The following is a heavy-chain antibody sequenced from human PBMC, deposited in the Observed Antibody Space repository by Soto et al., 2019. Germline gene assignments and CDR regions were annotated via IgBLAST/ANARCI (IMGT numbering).Heavy chain of an antibody. CDR3: AKTANGWFSAFDI. Sequence: GGSLRLSCAASGFTFSSYAMSWVRQAPGKGLEWISAISGSGGTTYYADSVKGRFTFSRDNSKNTLYLQMNSLRAEDTAVYYCAKTANGWFSAFDIWGQGTMVTVSS. D-gene: IGHD6-19*01. CDR2: ISGSGGTT. J-gene: IGHJ3*02. CDR1: GFTFSSYA. V-gene: IGHV3-23*01.